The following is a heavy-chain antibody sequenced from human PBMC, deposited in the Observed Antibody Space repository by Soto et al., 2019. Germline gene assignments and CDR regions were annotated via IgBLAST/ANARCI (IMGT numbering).Heavy chain of an antibody. D-gene: IGHD2-8*01. CDR1: GYTFTSYY. Sequence: ASLKVSCKASGYTFTSYYMHWVRQAPGQGLEWMGIINPSGGSTSYAQKFQGRVTMTRDESTSTAYMELSSLRSEDTAVYYCARDCTNGGCSEYYDYYYGMDVWGQGTTVTVSS. V-gene: IGHV1-46*01. J-gene: IGHJ6*02. CDR3: ARDCTNGGCSEYYDYYYGMDV. CDR2: INPSGGST.